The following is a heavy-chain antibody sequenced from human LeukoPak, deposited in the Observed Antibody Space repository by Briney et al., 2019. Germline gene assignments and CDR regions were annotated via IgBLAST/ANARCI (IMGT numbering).Heavy chain of an antibody. CDR2: INPNSGGT. Sequence: GASVKVSCKASGYTFTGYFMHWVRQAPGQGLEWMGWINPNSGGTNYAQKFQGRVTMTRDTSISTAYMELSRLRSDDTAVYYCARARGRITMVRGVIISDYWGQGTLVTVSS. V-gene: IGHV1-2*02. D-gene: IGHD3-10*01. CDR1: GYTFTGYF. CDR3: ARARGRITMVRGVIISDY. J-gene: IGHJ4*02.